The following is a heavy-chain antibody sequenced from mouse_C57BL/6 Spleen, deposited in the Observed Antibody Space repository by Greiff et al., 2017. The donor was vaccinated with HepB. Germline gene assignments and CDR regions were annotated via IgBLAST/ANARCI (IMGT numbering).Heavy chain of an antibody. J-gene: IGHJ4*01. CDR1: GYAFSSSW. D-gene: IGHD4-1*02. V-gene: IGHV1-82*01. CDR3: ASSPTGTGAMDY. Sequence: QVQLQQSGPELVKPGASVKISCKASGYAFSSSWMNWVKQRPGKGLEWIGRIYPGDGDTNYNGKFKGKATLTADKSSSTAYMQLSSLTSEDSAVYFCASSPTGTGAMDYWGQGTSVTVSS. CDR2: IYPGDGDT.